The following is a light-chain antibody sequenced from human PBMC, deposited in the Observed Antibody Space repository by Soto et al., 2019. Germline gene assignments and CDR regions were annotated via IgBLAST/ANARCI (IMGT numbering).Light chain of an antibody. CDR3: SSYTSSDTYV. CDR2: EVS. J-gene: IGLJ1*01. V-gene: IGLV2-14*01. CDR1: SSDVGGYNY. Sequence: QSVLTQPASVSGSPGQSSTISFTGTSSDVGGYNYVSWYQQHPGEAPKLMIYEVSNQPSGVSNRFSGSKSGNTASLTISGLQAEDEADYYCSSYTSSDTYVFGTGTKVTVL.